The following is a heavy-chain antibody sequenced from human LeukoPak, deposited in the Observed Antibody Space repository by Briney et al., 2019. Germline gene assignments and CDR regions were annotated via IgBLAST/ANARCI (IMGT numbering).Heavy chain of an antibody. J-gene: IGHJ6*02. D-gene: IGHD3-10*01. CDR1: GFTFSSYA. V-gene: IGHV3-23*01. CDR2: ISGSGGST. CDR3: AKELGRGYYYYGMDV. Sequence: GGSLRLSCAASGFTFSSYAMSWVRQAPGRGLEWVSAISGSGGSTYYADSVKGRFTISRDNSKNTLYLQMNSLRAEDTAVYYCAKELGRGYYYYGMDVWGQGTTVTVSS.